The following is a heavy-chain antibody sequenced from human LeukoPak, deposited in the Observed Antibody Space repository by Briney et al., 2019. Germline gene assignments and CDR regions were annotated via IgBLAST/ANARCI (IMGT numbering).Heavy chain of an antibody. CDR3: AREGGTIEIGEFDY. J-gene: IGHJ4*02. V-gene: IGHV3-30*02. Sequence: PGGSLRLSCAASGLTFTFSTSGIHLVRQAPGKGLEWVAFIQYDGSERYYADSVKGRCTTSRDNSKNTVYLQMNSLTGEDTAIYYCAREGGTIEIGEFDYRGQGTLVTVSS. CDR1: GLTFTFSTSG. CDR2: IQYDGSER. D-gene: IGHD3-16*02.